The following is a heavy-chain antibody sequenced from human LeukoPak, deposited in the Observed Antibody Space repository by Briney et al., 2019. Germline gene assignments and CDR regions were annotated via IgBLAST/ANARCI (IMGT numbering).Heavy chain of an antibody. CDR3: ARKAQYNGHYPLDY. CDR1: GFTFPSYS. V-gene: IGHV3-23*01. J-gene: IGHJ4*02. D-gene: IGHD1-7*01. Sequence: GGSLRLSCAASGFTFPSYSMSWVGEAPGKGLEWGSGTSDRGDYTYYADSVKGRFNISRDSPKDTLFLEMNTLRAEDKALYFCARKAQYNGHYPLDYWGQGTLVTVSS. CDR2: TSDRGDYT.